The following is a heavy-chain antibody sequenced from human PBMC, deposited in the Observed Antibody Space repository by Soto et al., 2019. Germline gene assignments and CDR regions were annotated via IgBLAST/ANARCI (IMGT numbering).Heavy chain of an antibody. V-gene: IGHV4-4*02. CDR2: IDHSGST. J-gene: IGHJ3*02. D-gene: IGHD1-1*01. Sequence: QVQLQESGPGLVKPSGTLSLTCAVSGGSISSSNWWSGGRQPPGKGLEWIGEIDHSGSTNYNPSLKSRVSRSVEKSKNPYSLNLSYVTAAATAVSSWARDLQNGKTAGGAFDIWGQGTMVTVSS. CDR1: GGSISSSNW. CDR3: ARDLQNGKTAGGAFDI.